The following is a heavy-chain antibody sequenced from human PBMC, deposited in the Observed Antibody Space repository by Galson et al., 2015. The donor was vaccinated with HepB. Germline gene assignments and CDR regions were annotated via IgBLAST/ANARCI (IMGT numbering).Heavy chain of an antibody. V-gene: IGHV1-69*13. CDR2: IIPIFGTA. CDR3: ATTASSSSFPADF. J-gene: IGHJ4*02. CDR1: GGNFKRNA. D-gene: IGHD2-2*01. Sequence: SVKVSCKVSGGNFKRNAISWVRQAPGQGLEWMGGIIPIFGTANYAQKFLGRVTITADEHTSTTYMELSSLGSDDTAVVYCATTASSSSFPADFWAQGTLVRVSS.